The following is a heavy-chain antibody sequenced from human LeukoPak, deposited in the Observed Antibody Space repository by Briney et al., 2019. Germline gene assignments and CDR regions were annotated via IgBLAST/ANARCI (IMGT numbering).Heavy chain of an antibody. V-gene: IGHV3-7*01. CDR3: ARDKGCSSTSCQDAFDI. CDR1: GFIFSNYA. CDR2: IKQDGSEK. D-gene: IGHD2-2*01. Sequence: GGSLRLSCAASGFIFSNYAMSWVRQAPGKGLEWVANIKQDGSEKYYVDSVKGRFTISRDNAKNSLYLQMNSLRAEDTAVYYCARDKGCSSTSCQDAFDIWGQGTMVTVSS. J-gene: IGHJ3*02.